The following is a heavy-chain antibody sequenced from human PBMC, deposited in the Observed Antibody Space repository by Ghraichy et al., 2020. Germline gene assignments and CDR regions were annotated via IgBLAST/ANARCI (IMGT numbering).Heavy chain of an antibody. V-gene: IGHV3-7*01. J-gene: IGHJ4*02. CDR1: GFTFSNYW. CDR2: IRQDGSEI. D-gene: IGHD3-3*01. CDR3: ARESIRSGYCFDS. Sequence: GGSLRLSCAPSGFTFSNYWFSWVRQAPGKGLEWVANIRQDGSEIHYVDSVKGRFTISRDNVNNLVDLQMNSLRAEDTALYYCARESIRSGYCFDSWGRGTLVTVSS.